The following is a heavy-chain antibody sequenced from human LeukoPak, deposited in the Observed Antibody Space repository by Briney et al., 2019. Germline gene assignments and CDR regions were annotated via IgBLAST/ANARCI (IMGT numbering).Heavy chain of an antibody. V-gene: IGHV4-34*01. CDR1: GFTFSSYA. CDR3: ARFIPWAFDI. CDR2: INHSGST. D-gene: IGHD2-21*01. J-gene: IGHJ3*02. Sequence: PGGSLRLSCAASGFTFSSYAMSWVRQAPGKGLEWIGEINHSGSTNYNPSLKSRVTISVDTSKNQFSLKLSSVTAADTAVYYCARFIPWAFDIWGQGTMVTVSS.